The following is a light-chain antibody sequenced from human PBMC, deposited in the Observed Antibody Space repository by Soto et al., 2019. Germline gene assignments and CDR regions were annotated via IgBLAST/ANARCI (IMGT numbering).Light chain of an antibody. CDR2: EVS. CDR3: NSYAGSNTYV. J-gene: IGLJ1*01. V-gene: IGLV2-8*01. Sequence: QSVLTQPPAASGSPGQSVTISCTGTSSDVGRYNYVSWYQQHPGKAPRLIIHEVSKRPSGVPDRFSGSKSGNTASLTVSGLQAEDEGDYYCNSYAGSNTYVFGTGTKLTVL. CDR1: SSDVGRYNY.